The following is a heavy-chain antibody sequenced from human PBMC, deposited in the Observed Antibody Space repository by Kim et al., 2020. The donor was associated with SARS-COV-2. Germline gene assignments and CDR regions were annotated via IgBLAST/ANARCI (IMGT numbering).Heavy chain of an antibody. CDR2: INHSGST. Sequence: SETLSLTCAVYGGSFSGYYWSWIRQPPGKGLEWIGEINHSGSTNYNPSLKSRVTISVETTKNQLSLKLSYVTAADTAEYYCARGGGWTKLHYFDYWGQGT. V-gene: IGHV4-34*01. CDR1: GGSFSGYY. D-gene: IGHD1-26*01. CDR3: ARGGGWTKLHYFDY. J-gene: IGHJ4*02.